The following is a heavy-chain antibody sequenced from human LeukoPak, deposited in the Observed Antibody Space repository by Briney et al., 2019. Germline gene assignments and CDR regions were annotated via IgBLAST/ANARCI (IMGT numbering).Heavy chain of an antibody. CDR2: IYYSGST. CDR1: GGSISSYY. V-gene: IGHV4-59*01. D-gene: IGHD3-22*01. J-gene: IGHJ4*02. CDR3: AREGRYYDSSHFDY. Sequence: PSETLSLTCTVSGGSISSYYWSWIRQPPGKGLEWIGYIYYSGSTNYNPSLKSRVTISVDTSKNQFSLKLSSVTAADTAVYYCAREGRYYDSSHFDYWGQGTLVTVSS.